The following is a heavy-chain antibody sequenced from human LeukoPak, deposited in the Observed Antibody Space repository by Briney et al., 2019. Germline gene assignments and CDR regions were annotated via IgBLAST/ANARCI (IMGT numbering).Heavy chain of an antibody. CDR1: GGSISSSSYY. V-gene: IGHV4-30-2*01. Sequence: TSETLSLTCTVSGGSISSSSYYWGWIRQPPGKGLEWIGYISHSGITYYNPSLESPVTISLDRSKNQFSLKLSSVTAADTAVYYCAKDLSERDYSNSVPRGGYYMDVWGKGTTVTVSS. CDR2: ISHSGIT. D-gene: IGHD4-11*01. CDR3: AKDLSERDYSNSVPRGGYYMDV. J-gene: IGHJ6*03.